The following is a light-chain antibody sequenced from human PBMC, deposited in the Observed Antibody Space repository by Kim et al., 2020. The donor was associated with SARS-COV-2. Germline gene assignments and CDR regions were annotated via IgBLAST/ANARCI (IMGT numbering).Light chain of an antibody. V-gene: IGLV3-21*04. J-gene: IGLJ2*01. CDR2: YDS. CDR3: QVWDSSSAHRVV. Sequence: PGKPARITCGGNSIGSKSVHWYQQQPGQAHVLVINYDSDRPSGIPERFSGSNSGNTATLTISRVEAGDEADYYCQVWDSSSAHRVVFGGGTQLTVL. CDR1: SIGSKS.